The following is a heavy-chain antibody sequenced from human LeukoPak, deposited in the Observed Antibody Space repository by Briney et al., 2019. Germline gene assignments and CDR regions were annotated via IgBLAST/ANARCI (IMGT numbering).Heavy chain of an antibody. Sequence: ASVKVSCKASGYTYTSYYMHWVRQAPGQGLEWMGIINPSGGSTSYAQKFQGRVTMTRDTSTSTVYMELSSLRSEDTAVFYCARSGSSWYYFDYWGQGTLVTVSS. CDR3: ARSGSSWYYFDY. V-gene: IGHV1-46*01. D-gene: IGHD6-13*01. CDR1: GYTYTSYY. J-gene: IGHJ4*02. CDR2: INPSGGST.